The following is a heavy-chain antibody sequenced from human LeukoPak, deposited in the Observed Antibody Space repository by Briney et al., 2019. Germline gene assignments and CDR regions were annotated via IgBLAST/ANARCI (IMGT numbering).Heavy chain of an antibody. CDR1: GFTFSSYA. Sequence: GGSLRLSCAASGFTFSSYAMSWVRQAPGKGLEWVSAISGSGGSTYYADSVKGRFTISRDNAKNSLYLQMNSLRAEDTAVYYCARDSGYAFDIWGQGTMVTVSS. J-gene: IGHJ3*02. V-gene: IGHV3-23*01. CDR2: ISGSGGST. CDR3: ARDSGYAFDI.